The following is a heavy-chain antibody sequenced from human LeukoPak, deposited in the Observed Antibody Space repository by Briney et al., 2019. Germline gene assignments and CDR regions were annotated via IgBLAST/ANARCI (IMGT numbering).Heavy chain of an antibody. V-gene: IGHV3-7*03. D-gene: IGHD2-2*01. Sequence: GGSLRLSCAASGFTLSSYWVSWVRQAPGKGLEWVANIKQDGSEKYYVDSVKGRFTISRDNAKDSLYLQMNSLRAEDTAVYYCARIPEVVPAATYYFDYWGQGTLVTVSS. CDR3: ARIPEVVPAATYYFDY. CDR1: GFTLSSYW. CDR2: IKQDGSEK. J-gene: IGHJ4*02.